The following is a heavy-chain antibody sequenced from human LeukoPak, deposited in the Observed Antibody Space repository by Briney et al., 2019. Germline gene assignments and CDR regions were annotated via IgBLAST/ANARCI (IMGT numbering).Heavy chain of an antibody. Sequence: PSETLSLTCAVYGGSFSGYYWSWIRQPPGKGLEWIGEINHSGSTNYNPSLKSRVTMSVDTSKNQFSLNLKSVTAADTAVYFCARGGCSSTSCYWKKNYFDFWGQGTLVTVSS. D-gene: IGHD2-2*01. J-gene: IGHJ4*02. CDR1: GGSFSGYY. CDR2: INHSGST. V-gene: IGHV4-34*01. CDR3: ARGGCSSTSCYWKKNYFDF.